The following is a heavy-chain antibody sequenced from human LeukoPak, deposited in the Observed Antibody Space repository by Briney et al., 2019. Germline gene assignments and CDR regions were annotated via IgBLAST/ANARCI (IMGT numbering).Heavy chain of an antibody. CDR1: GFTFSSYG. CDR3: AKDSGGVYYYYYGMDV. CDR2: ISYDGSNK. V-gene: IGHV3-30*18. J-gene: IGHJ6*02. D-gene: IGHD2-8*02. Sequence: GGSLRLSCAAPGFTFSSYGMHWVRQAPGKGLEWVAVISYDGSNKYYADSVKGRFTISRDNSKNTLYLQMNSLRAEDTAVYCCAKDSGGVYYYYYGMDVWGQGTTVTVSS.